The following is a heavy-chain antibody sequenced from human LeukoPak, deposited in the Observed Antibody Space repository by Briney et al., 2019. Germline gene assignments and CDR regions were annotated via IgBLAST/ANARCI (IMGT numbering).Heavy chain of an antibody. CDR2: ISGSGGST. CDR1: GFTFSSYA. CDR3: AKDPRIAARPNWFDP. Sequence: GGSLRPSCAASGFTFSSYAMSWVRQAPGKGLEWVSAISGSGGSTYYADSVKGRFTISRDNSKNTLYLQMNSLRAEDTAVYYCAKDPRIAARPNWFDPWGQGTLITVSS. V-gene: IGHV3-23*01. J-gene: IGHJ5*02. D-gene: IGHD6-6*01.